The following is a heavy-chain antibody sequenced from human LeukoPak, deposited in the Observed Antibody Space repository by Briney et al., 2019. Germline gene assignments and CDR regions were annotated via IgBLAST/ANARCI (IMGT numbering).Heavy chain of an antibody. Sequence: GGSLRLSCAASGFTFSDYYMSWIRQAPGKGLEWVSYISSSGSTIYYADSVKGRFTISRDNAKNSLYLQMNSLRAEDTAVYYCAKLAITMVRGVITSAHFDYYYMDVWGKGTTVTVSS. V-gene: IGHV3-11*01. CDR1: GFTFSDYY. CDR3: AKLAITMVRGVITSAHFDYYYMDV. J-gene: IGHJ6*03. D-gene: IGHD3-10*01. CDR2: ISSSGSTI.